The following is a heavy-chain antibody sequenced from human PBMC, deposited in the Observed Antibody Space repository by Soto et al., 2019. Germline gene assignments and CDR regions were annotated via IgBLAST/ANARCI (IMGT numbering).Heavy chain of an antibody. CDR1: GFPFSHYY. CDR3: ARGRRGVI. V-gene: IGHV1-46*01. J-gene: IGHJ4*02. CDR2: INPSGGAT. Sequence: QVQLVQSGAEVKRPGASVKISCKASGFPFSHYYMIWVRQAPGQGLEWMGKINPSGGATTYAQNFQGRLTVTSDTSSSTVYMEIIGLTSDDTAVYYCARGRRGVIWGQGTQVTVSS.